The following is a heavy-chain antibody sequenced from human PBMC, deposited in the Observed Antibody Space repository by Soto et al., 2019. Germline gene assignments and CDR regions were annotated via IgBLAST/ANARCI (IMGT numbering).Heavy chain of an antibody. J-gene: IGHJ5*02. V-gene: IGHV4-4*02. CDR3: ARETYGDYVGYFDP. CDR1: GDSISSTHW. Sequence: PSETLSLTCVVSGDSISSTHWWTWVRQTPGTGLEWIGEVYHTGSTKYNPSLKNRVTISVDKSKNQFSLNLSSVTAADTAVYYCARETYGDYVGYFDPWGQGTLVTVSS. CDR2: VYHTGST. D-gene: IGHD4-17*01.